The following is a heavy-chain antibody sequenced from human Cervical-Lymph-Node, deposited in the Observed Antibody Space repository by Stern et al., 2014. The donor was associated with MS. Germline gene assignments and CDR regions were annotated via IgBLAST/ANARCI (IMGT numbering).Heavy chain of an antibody. D-gene: IGHD3-16*01. V-gene: IGHV2-5*02. Sequence: QVTLRESGPTLVKPTQTLTLTCTFSGFSLTTTGMGVVWIRQPPGNALEWLALIYWDDDKRYTPSLKRRLTITKDTSKNRGVLTMPNMDPLDTATYYCAPHYALGGDTFEVWGQGTMVTFPS. CDR3: APHYALGGDTFEV. CDR2: IYWDDDK. CDR1: GFSLTTTGMG. J-gene: IGHJ3*01.